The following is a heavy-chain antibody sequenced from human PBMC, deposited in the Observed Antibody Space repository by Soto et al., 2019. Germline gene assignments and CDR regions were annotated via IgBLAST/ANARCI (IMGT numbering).Heavy chain of an antibody. CDR3: ARDTGYDHDAFDI. J-gene: IGHJ3*02. V-gene: IGHV1-46*01. D-gene: IGHD5-12*01. CDR1: GYSFITSYH. Sequence: GASVKVSCKASGYSFITSYHMHWVRQAPGQGLEWMGIINPTGSMTRYSQKFQGRLTMTRDTSTATDYMELSNLTSEDTAVYFCARDTGYDHDAFDIWGQGTGVTVSS. CDR2: INPTGSMT.